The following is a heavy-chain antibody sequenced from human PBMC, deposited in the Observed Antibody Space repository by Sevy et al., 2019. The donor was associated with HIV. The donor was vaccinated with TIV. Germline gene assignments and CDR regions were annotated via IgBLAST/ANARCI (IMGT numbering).Heavy chain of an antibody. Sequence: GGSLRLSCAASGFTFSSYAMHWVRQAPGKGLEWVAVISYDGSNKYYADSVKGRFTISRDNSKNTLYLQMNSLRAEDTAVYYCARDKHYCGSGGDIWGQGTMVTVSS. CDR1: GFTFSSYA. J-gene: IGHJ3*02. D-gene: IGHD3-10*01. CDR2: ISYDGSNK. CDR3: ARDKHYCGSGGDI. V-gene: IGHV3-30-3*01.